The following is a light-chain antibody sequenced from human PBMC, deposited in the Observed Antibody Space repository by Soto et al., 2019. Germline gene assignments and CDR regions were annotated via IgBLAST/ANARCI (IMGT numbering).Light chain of an antibody. V-gene: IGKV1-5*03. J-gene: IGKJ2*01. CDR1: QSLGRW. CDR3: QQYNSLPYT. CDR2: EAS. Sequence: DIQMTQSPSTLSASVGDRVTLTCRASQSLGRWLAWYQQKPGRAPELLIHEASSLESGVPSRFSGSGFGTEFPLTISSLQPDDFATYYCQQYNSLPYTFGQGTKLEIK.